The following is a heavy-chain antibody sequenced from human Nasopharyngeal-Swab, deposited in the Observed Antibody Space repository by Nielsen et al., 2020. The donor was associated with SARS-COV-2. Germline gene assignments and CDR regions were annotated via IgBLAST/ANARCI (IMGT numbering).Heavy chain of an antibody. CDR2: ISSSSSYI. Sequence: GGSLRLSCAASGFTFSNYSMNWVRQAPGKGLEWVSSISSSSSYIYYADSVKGRFTISRDNAKNSLYLQMNSLRAEDTAVYYCAKHAAYTNSWHHFDYWGQGTLVTVSS. V-gene: IGHV3-21*01. J-gene: IGHJ4*02. CDR1: GFTFSNYS. D-gene: IGHD6-13*01. CDR3: AKHAAYTNSWHHFDY.